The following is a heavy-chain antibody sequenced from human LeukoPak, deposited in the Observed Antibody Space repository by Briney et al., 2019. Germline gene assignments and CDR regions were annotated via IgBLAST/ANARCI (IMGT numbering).Heavy chain of an antibody. CDR3: ARDPRGGTSRDNWFDP. CDR2: IYYSGST. CDR1: GGTISSYH. D-gene: IGHD1-1*01. V-gene: IGHV4-59*01. J-gene: IGHJ5*02. Sequence: PSETLSLTCTVSGGTISSYHWSWIRQPPGKGLEWIGYIYYSGSTNYNPSLKSRVTISVDTSKNQFSLKLNSVTAADTAVYYCARDPRGGTSRDNWFDPWGQGTLVTVSS.